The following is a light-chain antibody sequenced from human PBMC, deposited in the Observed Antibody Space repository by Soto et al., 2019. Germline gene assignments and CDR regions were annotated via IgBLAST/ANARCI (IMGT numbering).Light chain of an antibody. CDR1: QNIDNY. CDR2: AAS. Sequence: DIQLTQSPSSLSASLVDRVTISFRASQNIDNYLHWYQQKSGKAPEALIYAASSLRDGVSSRFSGSGYGTEFTLTINNLQPEDFATYYCQQSSSSPPITFGQGTRLEI. J-gene: IGKJ5*01. V-gene: IGKV1-39*01. CDR3: QQSSSSPPIT.